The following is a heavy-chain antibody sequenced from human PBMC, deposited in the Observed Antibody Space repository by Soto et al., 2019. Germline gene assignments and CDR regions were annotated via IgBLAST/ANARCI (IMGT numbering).Heavy chain of an antibody. V-gene: IGHV1-18*01. D-gene: IGHD2-2*01. CDR3: ARMEDWGVIVPAAGDDY. CDR1: GYTFTSYG. J-gene: IGHJ4*02. Sequence: QVQLVQSGAEVKKPGASVKVSCKASGYTFTSYGISWVRQAPGQGLEWMGWISAYNGNTNDAQKLQGRVTMTTDTSTSTAYMELRSLRADDTAVYYCARMEDWGVIVPAAGDDYWGQGTLVTVSS. CDR2: ISAYNGNT.